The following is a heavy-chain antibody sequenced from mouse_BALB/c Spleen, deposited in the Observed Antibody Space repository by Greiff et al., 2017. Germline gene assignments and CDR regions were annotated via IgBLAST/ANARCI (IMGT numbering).Heavy chain of an antibody. D-gene: IGHD2-4*01. J-gene: IGHJ4*01. V-gene: IGHV3-2*02. Sequence: EVKLMESGPGLVKPSQSLSLTCTVTGYSITSDYAWNWIRQFPGNKLEWMGYISYSGSTSYNPSLKSRISITRDTSKNQFFLQLNSVTTEDTATYYCARCGYYDYYYAMDYWGQGTSVTVSS. CDR1: GYSITSDYA. CDR2: ISYSGST. CDR3: ARCGYYDYYYAMDY.